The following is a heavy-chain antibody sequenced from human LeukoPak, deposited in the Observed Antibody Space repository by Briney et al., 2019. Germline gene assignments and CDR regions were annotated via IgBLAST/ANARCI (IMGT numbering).Heavy chain of an antibody. CDR1: GFTFSGSA. Sequence: GGSLTVSCAASGFTFSGSALHWVRQSSGKGLEWVGRIRSKTYNYATAYAESVKGRFTISRDDSKNTAYLQMNSLKTEDTAVYYCNRLDTIITGPAWGQGTLVTVSS. D-gene: IGHD3-16*01. J-gene: IGHJ5*02. V-gene: IGHV3-73*01. CDR3: NRLDTIITGPA. CDR2: IRSKTYNYAT.